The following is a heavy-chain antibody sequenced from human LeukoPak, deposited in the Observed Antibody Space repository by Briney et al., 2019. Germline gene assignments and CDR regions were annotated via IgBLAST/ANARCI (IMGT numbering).Heavy chain of an antibody. CDR1: GFTSSTYA. V-gene: IGHV3-33*01. Sequence: PGRSLRLSCAASGFTSSTYAMHWVRQAPGKGLEWVAFIWHDGSNKYYSDSVKGRFAISRDNSKNTIYLQLNSLRADDTALYYCARGGDTAETAFDYWGQGTLVTVSS. CDR3: ARGGDTAETAFDY. J-gene: IGHJ4*02. CDR2: IWHDGSNK. D-gene: IGHD2-21*02.